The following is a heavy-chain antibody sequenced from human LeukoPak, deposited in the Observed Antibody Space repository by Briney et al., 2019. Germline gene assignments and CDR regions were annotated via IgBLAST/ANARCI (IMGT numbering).Heavy chain of an antibody. CDR2: IIPIFGTA. CDR3: ARVRYNWNPDGYYFDY. J-gene: IGHJ4*02. V-gene: IGHV1-69*05. D-gene: IGHD1-20*01. CDR1: GGTFSSYA. Sequence: ASVKASCKASGGTFSSYAISWVRQAPGQGLKWMGGIIPIFGTANYAQKFQGRVTITTDESTSTAYMELSSLRSEDTAVYYCARVRYNWNPDGYYFDYWGQGTLVTVSS.